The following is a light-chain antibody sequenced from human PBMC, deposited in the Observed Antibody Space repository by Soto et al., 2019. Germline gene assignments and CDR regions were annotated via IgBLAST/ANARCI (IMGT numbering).Light chain of an antibody. CDR3: QQYYTPLGT. J-gene: IGKJ1*01. CDR1: QSILYSSNNKNY. V-gene: IGKV4-1*01. CDR2: WAS. Sequence: DIVMTQSPDSLAVSLGERATINCKSSQSILYSSNNKNYLSWYQQKPGHPPKLLFYWASTRESGVPDRFTGSGSGTDFTLTISSLQTEDVAVYYCQQYYTPLGTFGQGTKVEIK.